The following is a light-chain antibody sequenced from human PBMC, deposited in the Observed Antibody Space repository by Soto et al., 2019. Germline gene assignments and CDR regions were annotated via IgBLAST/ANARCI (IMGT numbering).Light chain of an antibody. CDR3: QQRYTTPIT. CDR1: QTITSD. V-gene: IGKV1-39*01. J-gene: IGKJ5*01. CDR2: AAS. Sequence: DIQMTESPSSMSASVGDRVTITCGASQTITSDLNWYQQRPGKAPKLLIYAASNLQSGVPSRFSGIGSGTDFTLTISSLKNEDGATYDCQQRYTTPITFGQGTRLEI.